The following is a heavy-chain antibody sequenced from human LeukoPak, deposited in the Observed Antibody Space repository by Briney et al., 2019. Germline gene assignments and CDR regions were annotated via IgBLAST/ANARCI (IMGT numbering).Heavy chain of an antibody. D-gene: IGHD1-26*01. CDR3: AKDGTWGATRSSYFDY. CDR2: ISGSGGST. Sequence: GGSLRLSCAASGFTFSSYAMSWVRQAPGKGLEWVSAISGSGGSTYHADSVKGRFTISRDNSKNTLYLQMNSLRAEDTAVYYCAKDGTWGATRSSYFDYWGQGTLVTVSS. J-gene: IGHJ4*02. CDR1: GFTFSSYA. V-gene: IGHV3-23*01.